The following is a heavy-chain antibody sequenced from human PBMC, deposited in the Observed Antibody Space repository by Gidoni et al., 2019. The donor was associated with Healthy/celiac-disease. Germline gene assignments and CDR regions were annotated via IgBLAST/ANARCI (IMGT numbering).Heavy chain of an antibody. CDR2: IYTSGCT. J-gene: IGHJ5*02. CDR3: ARLLIVVVPAAQFNWFDP. CDR1: GGSISRGGYY. V-gene: IGHV4-31*03. Sequence: QVQLQESGPGLVKPSQTLSLTCTVSGGSISRGGYYWRWIRQNPGKGLEWIGYIYTSGCTYYNPSLKSRVTISEDTSKNQFSLKLSSVTAADTAVYYCARLLIVVVPAAQFNWFDPWGQGTLVTVSS. D-gene: IGHD2-2*01.